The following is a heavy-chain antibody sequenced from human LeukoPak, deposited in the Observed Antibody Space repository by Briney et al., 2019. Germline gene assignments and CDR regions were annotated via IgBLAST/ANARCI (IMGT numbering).Heavy chain of an antibody. CDR1: GFSFGNSY. CDR2: INPDGSAT. Sequence: GGSLRLSCAASGFSFGNSYMTWVRQAPGKGLEWVADINPDGSATSYSDSAKGRFTISRDNAQNALFLQMSSLRADDTAVYYCTRPGLYDSGKYYVDSWGQGTLVTVSS. J-gene: IGHJ4*02. D-gene: IGHD3-10*01. CDR3: TRPGLYDSGKYYVDS. V-gene: IGHV3-7*01.